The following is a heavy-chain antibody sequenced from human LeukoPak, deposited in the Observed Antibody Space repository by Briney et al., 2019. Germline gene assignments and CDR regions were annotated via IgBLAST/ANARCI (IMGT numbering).Heavy chain of an antibody. Sequence: ASVKVSCKASGYPFASFAMNWVRQAPGQGLEWMGWINTNTGNPTYAQGFTGRFVFSLDTSVSTAYLQISSLKTEDTAVYYCARGNYYVDYWGQGTLVTVSS. V-gene: IGHV7-4-1*02. CDR2: INTNTGNP. J-gene: IGHJ4*02. CDR3: ARGNYYVDY. CDR1: GYPFASFA. D-gene: IGHD3-10*01.